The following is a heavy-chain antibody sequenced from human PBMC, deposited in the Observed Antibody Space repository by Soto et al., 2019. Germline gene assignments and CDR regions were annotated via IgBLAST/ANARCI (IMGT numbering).Heavy chain of an antibody. CDR1: GFTFSNYA. Sequence: EVQLLESGGGLVQPGGSLRLSCAASGFTFSNYAMSWVRQAPGKGLEWVSSITGSGGGTYYADFVKGRFTMSRDNSKDTLHLKMNTLCDEATAVHYCANPTGGMDDWGQGTTVTVSS. CDR2: ITGSGGGT. CDR3: ANPTGGMDD. J-gene: IGHJ6*02. V-gene: IGHV3-23*01. D-gene: IGHD3-10*01.